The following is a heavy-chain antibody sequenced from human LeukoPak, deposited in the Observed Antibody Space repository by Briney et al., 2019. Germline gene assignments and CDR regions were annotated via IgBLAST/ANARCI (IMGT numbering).Heavy chain of an antibody. CDR2: IYYSGST. Sequence: PSETLSLTCTVSGGSISSSSYYWGWIPQPPGKGLEWIGSIYYSGSTYYNPSLKSRVTISVDTSKNQFSLKLSSVTAADTAVYYCATGRFGELLTYFDYWGQGTLVTVSS. V-gene: IGHV4-39*01. J-gene: IGHJ4*02. D-gene: IGHD3-10*01. CDR3: ATGRFGELLTYFDY. CDR1: GGSISSSSYY.